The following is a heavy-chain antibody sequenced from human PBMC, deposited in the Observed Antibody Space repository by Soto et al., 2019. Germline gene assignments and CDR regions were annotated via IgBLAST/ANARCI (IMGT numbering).Heavy chain of an antibody. CDR3: VRRPSYYGMDV. CDR2: INPNSGGT. V-gene: IGHV1-2*04. J-gene: IGHJ6*01. CDR1: GYTFTGPY. Sequence: GAPVKVSGKAAGYTFTGPYTHWVQQAPGQGLEWMGWINPNSGGTNYEHKFQGWVTMTRDTSISTAYMELRRLRYDDTAVYYRVRRPSYYGMDVCGQGTTVTGPS.